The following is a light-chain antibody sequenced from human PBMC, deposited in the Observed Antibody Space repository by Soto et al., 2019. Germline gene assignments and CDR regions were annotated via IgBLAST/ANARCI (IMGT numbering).Light chain of an antibody. CDR1: SSDVGSFDL. Sequence: SALTQPASVSASPGQSITISCTAASSDVGSFDLVSWYQQNPGKAPKLLIYEGSKRPSGVSNRFSGSNSGNTASLTISELQAEDEADYYCCSYAGSXFYVFGTGTKVTVL. J-gene: IGLJ1*01. CDR3: CSYAGSXFYV. CDR2: EGS. V-gene: IGLV2-23*01.